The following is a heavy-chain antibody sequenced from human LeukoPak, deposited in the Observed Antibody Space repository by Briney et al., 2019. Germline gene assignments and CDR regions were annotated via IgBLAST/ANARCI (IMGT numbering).Heavy chain of an antibody. CDR2: INPNSGGK. V-gene: IGHV1-2*02. J-gene: IGHJ3*02. D-gene: IGHD3-10*01. CDR3: ARPGGSKKAFDI. Sequence: ASVKVSCMASGYTFTGYYMHWVRQAPGQGLEWMGWINPNSGGKNYAQKFQGRVTITRDTFISTAYMELSRLRSDDTAVYYCARPGGSKKAFDIWGQGTMVTVSS. CDR1: GYTFTGYY.